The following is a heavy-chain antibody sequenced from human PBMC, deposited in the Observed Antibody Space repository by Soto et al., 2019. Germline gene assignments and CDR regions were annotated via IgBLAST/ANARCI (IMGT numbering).Heavy chain of an antibody. J-gene: IGHJ6*04. V-gene: IGHV3-48*01. Sequence: EVQLVESGGGLVEPGGYLRLSCAASGFSFSYYGMNWVRQAPGKGLEWVSYISTSSSNRYYADSVKGRFTISRDNAKNSLSLQMNSLRAADTAVYYCARETSTGNYWMDVWGKGTTVTVSS. D-gene: IGHD2-2*01. CDR3: ARETSTGNYWMDV. CDR2: ISTSSSNR. CDR1: GFSFSYYG.